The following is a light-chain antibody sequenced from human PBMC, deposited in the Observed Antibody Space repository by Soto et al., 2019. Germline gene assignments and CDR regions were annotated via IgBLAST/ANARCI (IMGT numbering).Light chain of an antibody. CDR1: QNVLSD. CDR3: QQYDSSPRT. J-gene: IGKJ1*01. Sequence: EILLTQSPATLSVSPGETATLSCRASQNVLSDLAWYQQKPGQAPRLLVYGATTRATDAPAKFRGSGSGTDFTLTISRLEPEDFAVYYCQQYDSSPRTFGQGTKVEIK. CDR2: GAT. V-gene: IGKV3-15*01.